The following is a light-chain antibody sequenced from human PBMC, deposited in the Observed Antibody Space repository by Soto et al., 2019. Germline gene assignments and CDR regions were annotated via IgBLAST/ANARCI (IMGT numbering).Light chain of an antibody. CDR2: DAS. V-gene: IGKV1-13*02. CDR1: QGISSA. Sequence: ALQLTQSPSSLSASVGDRVTITCRASQGISSALAWYQQKPGKAPKLLIYDASSLESGVPSRFSGSGSGTDFTLTISSLQPADFATYYCQQFNSYPQEGFTFGPGTKVDIK. J-gene: IGKJ3*01. CDR3: QQFNSYPQEGFT.